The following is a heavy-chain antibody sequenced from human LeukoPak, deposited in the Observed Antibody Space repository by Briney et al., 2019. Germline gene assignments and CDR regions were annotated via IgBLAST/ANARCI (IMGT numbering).Heavy chain of an antibody. CDR2: IYYSGTT. CDR1: GGSISSSSYS. Sequence: SETLSLTCTVSGGSISSSSYSWGWIRQPPGKGLEWIGSIYYSGTTYYNPSPKSRVTISVDTSKIQFSLKLSSVAATDTAVYFCARLRFDFWSGYTHPYFDYWGQGTLVTVSS. CDR3: ARLRFDFWSGYTHPYFDY. V-gene: IGHV4-39*01. D-gene: IGHD3-3*01. J-gene: IGHJ4*02.